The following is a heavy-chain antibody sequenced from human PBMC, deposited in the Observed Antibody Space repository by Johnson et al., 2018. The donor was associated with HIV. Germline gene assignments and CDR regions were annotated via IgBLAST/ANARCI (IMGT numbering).Heavy chain of an antibody. V-gene: IGHV3-52*01. Sequence: VHLVESGGGVVQPGRSLRLSCAASGFTFSSYAINWVRQAPGKGLELVAGIKCDGSEKYYVDSVKGRLTISRDNAKNSLYLQVNSRIAEDMTVYYCARGSPYYNFWSGYVDAFDIWGQGTMVTVSS. J-gene: IGHJ3*02. D-gene: IGHD3-3*01. CDR1: GFTFSSYA. CDR2: IKCDGSEK. CDR3: ARGSPYYNFWSGYVDAFDI.